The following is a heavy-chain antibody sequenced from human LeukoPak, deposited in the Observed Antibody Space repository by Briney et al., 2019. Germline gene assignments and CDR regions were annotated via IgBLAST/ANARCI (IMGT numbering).Heavy chain of an antibody. CDR2: ISGDGSSI. V-gene: IGHV3-74*01. Sequence: GGSLRLSCVASGFTFSNYYMHWVRQVPGKGPVWVSRISGDGSSILYAGSVKGRFTISRDNAKNSLYVQMNSLRADDSAVYYCARSSSGVYIQWGQGTLVTVSP. CDR3: ARSSSGVYIQ. CDR1: GFTFSNYY. D-gene: IGHD2-15*01. J-gene: IGHJ4*02.